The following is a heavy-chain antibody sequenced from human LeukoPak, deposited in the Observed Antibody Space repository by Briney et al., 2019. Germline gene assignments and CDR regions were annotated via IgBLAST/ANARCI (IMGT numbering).Heavy chain of an antibody. J-gene: IGHJ4*02. Sequence: GGSLRLSCAASGLTFSSHWMHWVRQAPGKGLVRVSRINSDGSSTNYADAVKGRFTVSRDNAKNTLYLQVNSLRAEDTAVYYCARDKSSGYWFIDYWGQGTLVTVSS. D-gene: IGHD3-22*01. V-gene: IGHV3-74*01. CDR2: INSDGSST. CDR1: GLTFSSHW. CDR3: ARDKSSGYWFIDY.